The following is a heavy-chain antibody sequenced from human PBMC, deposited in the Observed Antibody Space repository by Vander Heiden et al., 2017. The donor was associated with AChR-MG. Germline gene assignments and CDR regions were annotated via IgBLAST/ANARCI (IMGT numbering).Heavy chain of an antibody. CDR1: GGSFSGYY. CDR3: ARGGSSWRFDY. D-gene: IGHD6-13*01. V-gene: IGHV4-34*01. Sequence: QVQLQQWGAGLLKPSATLSLTCAVYGGSFSGYYWSWVREPPGKGREGMGEINHSGSTNYNPALKSRVTIAVDTSKNQCALKLSSVTAADTAVYYCARGGSSWRFDYWGQGTLGTVSS. CDR2: INHSGST. J-gene: IGHJ4*02.